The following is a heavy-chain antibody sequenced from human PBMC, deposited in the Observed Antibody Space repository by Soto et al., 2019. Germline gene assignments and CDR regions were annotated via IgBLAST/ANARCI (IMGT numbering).Heavy chain of an antibody. CDR2: IWYDGSNK. CDR1: GFTFSSYG. V-gene: IGHV3-33*01. J-gene: IGHJ4*02. CDR3: ARDNYDFWSGYPTINV. Sequence: GGSLRLSCAASGFTFSSYGMHWVRQAPGKGLEWVAVIWYDGSNKYYADSVKGRFTISRDNSKNTLYLQMNSLRAEDTAVYYCARDNYDFWSGYPTINVWGQGTLVTVSS. D-gene: IGHD3-3*01.